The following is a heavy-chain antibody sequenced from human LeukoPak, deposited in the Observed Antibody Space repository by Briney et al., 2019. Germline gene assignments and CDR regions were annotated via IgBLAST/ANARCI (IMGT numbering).Heavy chain of an antibody. D-gene: IGHD2-2*01. Sequence: ASVKVSCKASGYTFTSYGISWLRQAPGQGLEWMGWISAYNGNTNYAQKLQGRVTMTTDTSTSTAYMELRSLRSDDTAVYYCASCSTSCSYYYYYGMDVWGQGTTVTVSS. CDR2: ISAYNGNT. CDR3: ASCSTSCSYYYYYGMDV. CDR1: GYTFTSYG. V-gene: IGHV1-18*01. J-gene: IGHJ6*02.